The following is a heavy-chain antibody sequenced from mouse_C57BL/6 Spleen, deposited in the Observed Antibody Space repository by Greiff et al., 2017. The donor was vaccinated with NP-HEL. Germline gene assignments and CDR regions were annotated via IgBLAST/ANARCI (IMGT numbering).Heavy chain of an antibody. V-gene: IGHV1-64*01. Sequence: VQLQQPGAELVKPGASVKLSCKASGYTFTSYWMHWVKQRPGQGLEWIGMIHPNSGSTNYNEKFKSKATLTVDKSSSTAYMQLSSLTSEDSAVYYCARLWASYGTGDYWGQGTTLTVSS. CDR2: IHPNSGST. J-gene: IGHJ2*01. D-gene: IGHD2-10*01. CDR1: GYTFTSYW. CDR3: ARLWASYGTGDY.